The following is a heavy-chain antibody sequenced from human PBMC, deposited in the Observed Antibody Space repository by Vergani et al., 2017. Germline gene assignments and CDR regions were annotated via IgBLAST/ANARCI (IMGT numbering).Heavy chain of an antibody. V-gene: IGHV4-39*01. CDR3: ASGKDYSDRTAQFRGRYFDV. CDR1: GDSIISRSYY. Sequence: QMQLQESGPGLVKASETLSLTCTVSGDSIISRSYYWGWIRQPPGKGLEWIGSIYNSGNGDSSSSLKSRVTISADTSKNQFSLRLTSVTAADTAVYYCASGKDYSDRTAQFRGRYFDVWGRGTLVTGPS. CDR2: IYNSGNG. J-gene: IGHJ2*01. D-gene: IGHD1-26*01.